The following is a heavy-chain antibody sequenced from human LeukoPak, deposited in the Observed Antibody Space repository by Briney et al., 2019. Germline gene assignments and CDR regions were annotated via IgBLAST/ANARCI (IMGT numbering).Heavy chain of an antibody. CDR3: ANLLTTVESYYYYYGMDV. J-gene: IGHJ6*02. Sequence: PGGSLRLSCAVSGFTFSSYAMSCVRQAPGEGLEWVSAISGSGGSTYYADSVKGRFTISRDNSKNTLYLQMNSLRAEDTAVYYCANLLTTVESYYYYYGMDVWGQGTTVTVSS. D-gene: IGHD4-17*01. V-gene: IGHV3-23*01. CDR2: ISGSGGST. CDR1: GFTFSSYA.